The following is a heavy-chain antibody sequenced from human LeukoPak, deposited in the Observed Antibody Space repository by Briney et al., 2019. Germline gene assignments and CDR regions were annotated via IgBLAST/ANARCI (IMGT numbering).Heavy chain of an antibody. V-gene: IGHV1-2*02. CDR1: GYTFTGYY. D-gene: IGHD2-15*01. Sequence: ASVKVSCKASGYTFTGYYMHWVRQAPGQGLEWMGWINPNSGGTNYAQKFQGRVTMTRDTSISTAYMELSRLRSDDTAVYYCARVLGGGICYFDYWGQGTLVTVSS. J-gene: IGHJ4*02. CDR2: INPNSGGT. CDR3: ARVLGGGICYFDY.